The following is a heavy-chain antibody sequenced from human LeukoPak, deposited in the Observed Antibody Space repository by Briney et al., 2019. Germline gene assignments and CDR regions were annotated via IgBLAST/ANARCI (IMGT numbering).Heavy chain of an antibody. J-gene: IGHJ4*02. V-gene: IGHV4-59*01. CDR1: GGSISSYY. Sequence: SETLSLTCTVSGGSISSYYWSWIQQPPGKGLEWIGYIYYSGSTNYNPSLKSRVTISVDTSKNQFSLKLSSVTAADTAVYYCATLLAEMATTGDYWGQGTLVTVSS. D-gene: IGHD5-24*01. CDR2: IYYSGST. CDR3: ATLLAEMATTGDY.